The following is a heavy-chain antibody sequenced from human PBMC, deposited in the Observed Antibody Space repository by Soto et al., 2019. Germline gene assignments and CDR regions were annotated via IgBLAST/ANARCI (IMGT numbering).Heavy chain of an antibody. V-gene: IGHV3-74*01. J-gene: IGHJ3*01. D-gene: IGHD2-21*02. CDR1: GFTFNYYW. CDR2: IHSDGSST. CDR3: SRGDKAGFDL. Sequence: PGGSLRLSCAASGFTFNYYWMHWVRQAPGQGLVWVSHIHSDGSSTTYADSVKGRFTISRDNAKNTLYLQMNSLRAEDTAVYYCSRGDKAGFDLWGQGTTVTVSS.